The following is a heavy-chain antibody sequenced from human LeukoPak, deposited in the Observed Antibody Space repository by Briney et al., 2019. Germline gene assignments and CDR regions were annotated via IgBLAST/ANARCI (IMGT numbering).Heavy chain of an antibody. Sequence: GASVKVSCKASGYTLTDYYIHWVRQAPGQGLEWMGWISPSNGRTKYIQKFQGRVTMTGDTSINTAYIELSTLTSDDTAVYYCARDSGNYFGSGSKFEQWGQGTLVTVSA. J-gene: IGHJ4*02. CDR1: GYTLTDYY. CDR2: ISPSNGRT. V-gene: IGHV1-2*02. D-gene: IGHD3-10*01. CDR3: ARDSGNYFGSGSKFEQ.